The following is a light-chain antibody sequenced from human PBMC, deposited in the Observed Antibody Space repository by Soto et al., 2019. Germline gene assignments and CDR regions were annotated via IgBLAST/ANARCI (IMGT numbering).Light chain of an antibody. Sequence: DIQLTQSPSFPSASVGDRVTITCRASQGISSYLAWYQQKPGEDPNLLIYAASSLQSGVPSRFSCSGSGTEFTLTISGLQHEDFAAYYCQQLNSYPLTFGGGTKVAIK. CDR2: AAS. CDR3: QQLNSYPLT. V-gene: IGKV1-9*01. CDR1: QGISSY. J-gene: IGKJ4*01.